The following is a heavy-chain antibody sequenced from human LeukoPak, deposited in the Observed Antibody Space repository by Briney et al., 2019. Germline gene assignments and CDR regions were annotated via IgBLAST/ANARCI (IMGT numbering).Heavy chain of an antibody. CDR2: IRYDGSNK. V-gene: IGHV3-30*02. Sequence: PGGXLRLSCGASGFTFSSYGMHWVRQAPGKGLEGVAFIRYDGSNKSYSDSVRGRFTISRDNSKNTLYLQMNSLRVEDTAVYYCAPRVVVIAAPFDYWGQGTLVTVSS. J-gene: IGHJ4*02. CDR1: GFTFSSYG. CDR3: APRVVVIAAPFDY. D-gene: IGHD2-21*01.